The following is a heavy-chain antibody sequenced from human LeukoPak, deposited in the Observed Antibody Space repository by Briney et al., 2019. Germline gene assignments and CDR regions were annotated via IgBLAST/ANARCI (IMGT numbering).Heavy chain of an antibody. D-gene: IGHD1-26*01. CDR2: INSDGSST. CDR3: GRGADYSDY. CDR1: GFTFSYYW. J-gene: IGHJ4*02. Sequence: GGSLILSCAASGFTFSYYWMHWVRQAPGKGLVWVSRINSDGSSTTYADSVKGRFTISRDNAKNTLYLQMNSLRAEDTAVYYCGRGADYSDYWGQGTLVTVSS. V-gene: IGHV3-74*01.